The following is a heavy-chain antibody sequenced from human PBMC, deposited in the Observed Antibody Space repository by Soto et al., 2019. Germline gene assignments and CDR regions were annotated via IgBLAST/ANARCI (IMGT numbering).Heavy chain of an antibody. Sequence: GGSLRLSCAASGFTVSSNYMSWVRQAPGKGLEWVSVIYSGGSTYYADSVKGRFTISRDNSKNTLYLQMSSLRSEDTAVYYCARDRSLVVTDWGQGALVTVSS. V-gene: IGHV3-53*05. J-gene: IGHJ4*02. CDR2: IYSGGST. CDR1: GFTVSSNY. D-gene: IGHD2-15*01. CDR3: ARDRSLVVTD.